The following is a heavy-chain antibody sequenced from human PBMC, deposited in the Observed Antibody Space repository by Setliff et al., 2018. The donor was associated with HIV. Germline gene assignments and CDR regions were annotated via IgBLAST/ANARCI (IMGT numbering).Heavy chain of an antibody. Sequence: GSLRLSCAASGFAISGTYMTWVRQAPGKGLEWVSNTKYDGSESYYVDSVKGRFIASTDNAKNSLFLEMNSLKAEDTAVYYCARAYNVYDYRFDSSGYDYWGQGTLVTVSS. CDR3: ARAYNVYDYRFDSSGYDY. D-gene: IGHD3-22*01. J-gene: IGHJ4*02. CDR1: GFAISGTY. CDR2: TKYDGSES. V-gene: IGHV3-7*03.